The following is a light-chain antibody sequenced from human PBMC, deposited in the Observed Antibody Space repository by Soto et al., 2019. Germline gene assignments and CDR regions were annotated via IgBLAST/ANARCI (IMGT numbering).Light chain of an antibody. J-gene: IGLJ1*01. Sequence: QSVLTQPRSVSGSPGQSVTISCTGTSSDVGGYNYVSWYQQHPGKAPKLMIYDVSKRPSGVPDRFSGSKSGNTASLTISGLQAEDEADYYCCSYAGSYTFADYVFGTGTKVTVL. V-gene: IGLV2-11*01. CDR3: CSYAGSYTFADYV. CDR1: SSDVGGYNY. CDR2: DVS.